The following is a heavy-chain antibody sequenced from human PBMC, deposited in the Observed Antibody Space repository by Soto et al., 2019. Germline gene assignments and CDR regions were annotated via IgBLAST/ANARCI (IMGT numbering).Heavy chain of an antibody. CDR2: ISYDGSKK. V-gene: IGHV3-30*18. Sequence: GGSLRLSCAASGFIFSSYGMYWVRQAPGKGLEWVAAISYDGSKKYYADSVKGRFTVSRDTSKNTLYLQMDSLRDEDTAVYYCAKDLRMETAATPNSDLDYWGQGALVTVSS. CDR1: GFIFSSYG. J-gene: IGHJ4*02. D-gene: IGHD6-25*01. CDR3: AKDLRMETAATPNSDLDY.